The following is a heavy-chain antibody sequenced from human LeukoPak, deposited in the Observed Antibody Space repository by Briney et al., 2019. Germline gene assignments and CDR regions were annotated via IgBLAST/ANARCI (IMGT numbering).Heavy chain of an antibody. CDR1: GGSISSYY. CDR3: AREVRSSGYSLDY. CDR2: IYSSGST. Sequence: SETLSLTCTVRGGSISSYYWSWIRQPAGTGLEWIGRIYSSGSTNYNPSLKSRVTMSVDTSKNQFSLKLRSVTAADTAVYYCAREVRSSGYSLDYWGKGTLVTVSS. D-gene: IGHD3-22*01. J-gene: IGHJ4*02. V-gene: IGHV4-4*07.